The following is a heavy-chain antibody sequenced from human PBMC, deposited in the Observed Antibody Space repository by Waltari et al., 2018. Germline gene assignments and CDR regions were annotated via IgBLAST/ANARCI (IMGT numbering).Heavy chain of an antibody. D-gene: IGHD2-15*01. J-gene: IGHJ4*02. Sequence: EVQLVESGGDSVQPGGSLRLSCAAFGFTFSNVWMSWVRQAPGKGLQWVASIKPDGSGKYYVESVKGRFTISRDNAKNSLNLQMDSLRVEDTAVYFCARDVLWGQGTRVTVSP. CDR2: IKPDGSGK. V-gene: IGHV3-7*01. CDR1: GFTFSNVW. CDR3: ARDVL.